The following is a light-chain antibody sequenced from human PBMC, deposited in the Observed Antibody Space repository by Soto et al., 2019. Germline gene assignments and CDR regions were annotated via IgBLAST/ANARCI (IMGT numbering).Light chain of an antibody. J-gene: IGKJ5*01. Sequence: EIVMTPSPATLSVSPGERATLSCRASQSVSSNLAWYQQKPGQAPRLLIYGASSRATGIPDRFSGSGSGTDFILTISRLEPEDFAVYYCQQYGSAPRGTFGQGTRLEIK. CDR1: QSVSSN. CDR2: GAS. V-gene: IGKV3-20*01. CDR3: QQYGSAPRGT.